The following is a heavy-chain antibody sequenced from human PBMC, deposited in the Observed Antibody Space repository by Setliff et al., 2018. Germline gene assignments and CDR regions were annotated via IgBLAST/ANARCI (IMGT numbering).Heavy chain of an antibody. CDR3: SRDPNGDYVGAFGP. D-gene: IGHD4-17*01. V-gene: IGHV3-23*01. CDR2: ITVSGHTT. CDR1: AFTFNKYA. Sequence: PGGSLRLSCAASAFTFNKYAVAWLRQAPGKGLEWVSSITVSGHTTYADSVEGRFSISRDNSRNTLYLQMNSLRAEDTASYFCSRDPNGDYVGAFGPWGQGILVTVSS. J-gene: IGHJ5*02.